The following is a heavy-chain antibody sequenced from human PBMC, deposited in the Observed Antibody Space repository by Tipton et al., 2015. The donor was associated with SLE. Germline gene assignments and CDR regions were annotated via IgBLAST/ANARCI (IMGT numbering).Heavy chain of an antibody. CDR2: IKSKTDGGTT. CDR1: GFTFSNAW. Sequence: SLRLSCAASGFTFSNAWMSWVRQAPGKGLEWVGRIKSKTDGGTTDYAAPVKGRFTISRDDSKNTLYLQMNSLKTEDTAVYYCTTDRRVLAVAGTDWGQGTLVTVSS. V-gene: IGHV3-15*01. CDR3: TTDRRVLAVAGTD. J-gene: IGHJ4*02. D-gene: IGHD6-19*01.